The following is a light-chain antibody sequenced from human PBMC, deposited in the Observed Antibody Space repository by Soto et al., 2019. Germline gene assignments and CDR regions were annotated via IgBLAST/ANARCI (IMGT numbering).Light chain of an antibody. Sequence: EIVLTQSPGSLSLSPGERATLSCRSSQSVSTYLAWYQQKPGQAPRLLIYHTSNRAAGIPARFSGSGSGTDFTLTISSLEPEEFAVYYCQQRDNWPPTWTLGQGTKVDIK. V-gene: IGKV3-11*01. CDR1: QSVSTY. J-gene: IGKJ1*01. CDR2: HTS. CDR3: QQRDNWPPTWT.